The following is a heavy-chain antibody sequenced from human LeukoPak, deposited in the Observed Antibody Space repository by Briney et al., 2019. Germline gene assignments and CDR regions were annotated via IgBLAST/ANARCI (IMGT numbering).Heavy chain of an antibody. CDR2: IKQDESKT. J-gene: IGHJ5*02. CDR1: GFTFGNHW. Sequence: PGGSLRLSCVASGFTFGNHWMSWVRQAPGKGPEWVANIKQDESKTYYVDTVKGRFTISRDNAKNSLYLQINSLRAEDTAVYYCARETSLYCTGNDCYWAFDRWGQGTLVTVSS. CDR3: ARETSLYCTGNDCYWAFDR. D-gene: IGHD2-21*02. V-gene: IGHV3-7*01.